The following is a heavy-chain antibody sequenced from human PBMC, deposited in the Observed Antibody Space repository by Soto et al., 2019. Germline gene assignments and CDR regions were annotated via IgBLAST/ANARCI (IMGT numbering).Heavy chain of an antibody. D-gene: IGHD3-3*01. J-gene: IGHJ3*02. CDR3: ARNNFWSGSNDAFDI. V-gene: IGHV5-51*01. CDR1: GYSFTSYW. CDR2: IYPGDSDT. Sequence: GESLKISCKGSGYSFTSYWIGWVRQMPGKGLEWMGIIYPGDSDTRYSPSFQGQVTISADKSISTAYLQWSSLKASDTAMYYCARNNFWSGSNDAFDIWGQGTMVTVS.